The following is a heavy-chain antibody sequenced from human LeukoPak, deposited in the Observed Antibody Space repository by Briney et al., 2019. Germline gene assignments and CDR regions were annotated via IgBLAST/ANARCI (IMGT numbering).Heavy chain of an antibody. V-gene: IGHV1-69*05. CDR3: ARGLGGRYCSGGSCYSDPFDY. CDR1: GGTFSSYA. CDR2: IIPILGTA. Sequence: SVKVSCKASGGTFSSYAISWVRQAPGQGLEWMGRIIPILGTANYAQKFQGRVTITTDESTSTAYMELSSLRSEDTAVYYCARGLGGRYCSGGSCYSDPFDYWGQGTLVTVSS. D-gene: IGHD2-15*01. J-gene: IGHJ4*02.